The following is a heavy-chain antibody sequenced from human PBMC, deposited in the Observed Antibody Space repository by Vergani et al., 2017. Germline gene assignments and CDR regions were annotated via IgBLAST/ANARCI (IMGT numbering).Heavy chain of an antibody. CDR1: GGSISSYY. D-gene: IGHD4-23*01. J-gene: IGHJ4*02. Sequence: QVQLQQWGAGLLKPSETLSLTCAVYGGSISSYYWSWIRQPAGKGLEWIGRIYTSGSTNYNPSLKSRVTISRDNSKNTLYLQMNSLRAEDTAVYYCATAAVVTPAYFDYWGQGTLVTVSS. CDR2: IYTSGST. CDR3: ATAAVVTPAYFDY. V-gene: IGHV4-59*10.